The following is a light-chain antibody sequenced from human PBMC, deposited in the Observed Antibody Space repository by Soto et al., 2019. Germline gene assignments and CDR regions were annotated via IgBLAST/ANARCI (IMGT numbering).Light chain of an antibody. V-gene: IGKV1-39*01. Sequence: DIQMTQSPSSLSASVGDRVTITCRASQSISRNLNWYQHKPGKAPKLLIYAASSLQNGVPSRFSGGGSGTAFTLSISSLQPEDFGTYYCQQSYTTASITSGQGTRLEIK. CDR1: QSISRN. CDR3: QQSYTTASIT. J-gene: IGKJ5*01. CDR2: AAS.